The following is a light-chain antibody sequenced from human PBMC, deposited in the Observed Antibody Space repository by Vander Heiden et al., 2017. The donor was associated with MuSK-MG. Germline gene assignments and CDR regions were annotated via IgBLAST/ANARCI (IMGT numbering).Light chain of an antibody. V-gene: IGLV2-23*02. CDR3: CSYAGSSTYVV. J-gene: IGLJ2*01. CDR1: SSDVGSYNI. Sequence: QSALTQPASVSGSPGQSITISCTGTSSDVGSYNIVSWYQQHPGKAPKLMIYEVSKRHSGVSNRFSGSKSGNTASLTISGLQAEDEADYYCCSYAGSSTYVVFGGGTKLTVL. CDR2: EVS.